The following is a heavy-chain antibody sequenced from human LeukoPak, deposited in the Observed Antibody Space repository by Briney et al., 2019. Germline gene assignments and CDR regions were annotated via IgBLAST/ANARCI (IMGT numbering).Heavy chain of an antibody. D-gene: IGHD3-22*01. Sequence: GASVKVSCKASGGTFSSYAISWVRQAPGQGLEWMGGIIPIFGTANYAQKFQGRVTITADESTSTAYMELSSLRSEDTAVYYCARVAIPFYDSSALAAFDTWGQGTMVTVSS. CDR2: IIPIFGTA. CDR3: ARVAIPFYDSSALAAFDT. J-gene: IGHJ3*02. CDR1: GGTFSSYA. V-gene: IGHV1-69*13.